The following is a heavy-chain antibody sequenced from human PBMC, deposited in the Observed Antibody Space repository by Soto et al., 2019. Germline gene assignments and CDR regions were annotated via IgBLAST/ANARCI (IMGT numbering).Heavy chain of an antibody. CDR2: IFYDGST. D-gene: IGHD1-26*01. J-gene: IGHJ3*02. CDR3: ARHADRGSFSRVFDI. V-gene: IGHV4-39*01. CDR1: GGSISSGTYY. Sequence: SETLSLTCTVSGGSISSGTYYWGWIRQPPGRGLEWIGSIFYDGSTYYNPSLKSRVTTSVDASKNQFSVKLSSVTATDTAVYYCARHADRGSFSRVFDIWGQGTMVT.